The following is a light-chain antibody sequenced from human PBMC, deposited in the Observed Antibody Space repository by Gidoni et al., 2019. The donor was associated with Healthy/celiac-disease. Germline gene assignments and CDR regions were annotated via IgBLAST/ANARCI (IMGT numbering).Light chain of an antibody. CDR2: DAS. V-gene: IGKV1-33*01. Sequence: IQMTQSPSSLAASVGDRVTITCQASQDISNYLNWYQQKPGKAPKLLIYDASNLETGVPSRFSGSGSGTDLTFTISSLQPEDIATYYCQQYDNLPRFGGGTKVEIK. CDR3: QQYDNLPR. J-gene: IGKJ4*01. CDR1: QDISNY.